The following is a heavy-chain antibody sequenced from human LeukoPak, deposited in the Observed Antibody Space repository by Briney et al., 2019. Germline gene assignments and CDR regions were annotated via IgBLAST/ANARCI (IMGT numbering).Heavy chain of an antibody. V-gene: IGHV3-53*01. J-gene: IGHJ6*02. CDR1: GFGVSVYY. Sequence: GGSLRLSCAVSGFGVSVYYMTWVRQAPGKGLQWGSVIFSGGDTYYSDSVKGRFTISRDNSDNTLYLQMKSLRADDTAVYYCARDGTRYCSSTSCYSGYYYYGMDVWGQGTTVTVSS. D-gene: IGHD2-2*02. CDR3: ARDGTRYCSSTSCYSGYYYYGMDV. CDR2: IFSGGDT.